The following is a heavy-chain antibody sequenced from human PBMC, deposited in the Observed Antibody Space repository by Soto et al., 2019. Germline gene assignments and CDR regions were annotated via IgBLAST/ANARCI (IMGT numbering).Heavy chain of an antibody. D-gene: IGHD6-19*01. J-gene: IGHJ6*02. CDR2: INPNSGGT. V-gene: IGHV1-2*04. CDR1: GYTFTGYY. Sequence: ASVKVSCKASGYTFTGYYMHWVRQAPGQGLEWMGWINPNSGGTNYAQKFQGWVTMTRDTSISTAYMELSRLRSDDTAVYYCARGHSSGWGQYYYYYYGMDVWGQGNTVTVSS. CDR3: ARGHSSGWGQYYYYYYGMDV.